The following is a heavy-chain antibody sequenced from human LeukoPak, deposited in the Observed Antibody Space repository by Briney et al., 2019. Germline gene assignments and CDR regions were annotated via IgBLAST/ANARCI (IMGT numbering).Heavy chain of an antibody. D-gene: IGHD1-26*01. CDR1: GGTFSSYA. Sequence: ASVKVSCKASGGTFSSYAISWVRQAPGQGLEWMGRIIPILGIANYAQKFQGRVTITADKSTSTAYMELSSLRSEDTAVYYCARDRGGGSSLYNAFDIWGQGTMVTVSS. J-gene: IGHJ3*02. CDR3: ARDRGGGSSLYNAFDI. CDR2: IIPILGIA. V-gene: IGHV1-69*04.